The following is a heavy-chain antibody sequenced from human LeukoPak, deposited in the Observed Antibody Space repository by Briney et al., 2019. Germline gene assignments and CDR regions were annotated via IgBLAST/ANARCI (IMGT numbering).Heavy chain of an antibody. J-gene: IGHJ4*02. CDR1: GFIFTNAW. D-gene: IGHD6-19*01. CDR2: IKSKTDGGAT. V-gene: IGHV3-15*01. CDR3: TTDKYSSGWYGGFDN. Sequence: GGSLRLSCAASGFIFTNAWMSWVRQAPGKGLGWVGRIKSKTDGGATDYAAPVKGRFTISRDDSKNTLYLQMNSLKSEDTAVYYCTTDKYSSGWYGGFDNWGQGTLVTVSS.